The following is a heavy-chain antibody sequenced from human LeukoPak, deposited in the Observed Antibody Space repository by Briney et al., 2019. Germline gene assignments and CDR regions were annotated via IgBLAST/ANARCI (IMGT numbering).Heavy chain of an antibody. CDR2: INQDGSEK. CDR3: ATFSDY. V-gene: IGHV3-7*01. J-gene: IGHJ4*02. Sequence: GGSLRLSCAASGFTFRTYWMSWVRQVLGKGLEWVANINQDGSEKNYVDSVKGRFTISRDNIKNSLYLQMNSLRAEDTAVYYCATFSDYWGQGTLVTVSS. CDR1: GFTFRTYW.